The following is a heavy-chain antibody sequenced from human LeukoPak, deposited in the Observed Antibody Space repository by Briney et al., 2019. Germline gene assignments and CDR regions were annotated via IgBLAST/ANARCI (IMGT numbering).Heavy chain of an antibody. J-gene: IGHJ4*02. CDR1: GFNFANHA. D-gene: IGHD3-10*01. V-gene: IGHV3-23*01. CDR3: ARDRWKTVLRGPDY. Sequence: GGSLRLSCAASGFNFANHAMSWVRQTAGKGLEWVSAISGGGDITYYADSVKDRFTISRDNSKDTLFLQMHSLRPGDTAVYYCARDRWKTVLRGPDYWGQGALVTVSS. CDR2: ISGGGDIT.